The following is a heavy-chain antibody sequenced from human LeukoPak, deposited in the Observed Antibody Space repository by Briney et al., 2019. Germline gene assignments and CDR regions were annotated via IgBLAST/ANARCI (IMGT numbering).Heavy chain of an antibody. V-gene: IGHV3-23*01. CDR3: AKDQPDGSGSTGNYMDV. J-gene: IGHJ6*03. CDR2: ISGIGST. CDR1: GFTFSNYA. Sequence: GGSLRLSCAASGFTFSNYAMTWVRQAPGKGLEWVSIISGIGSTYYADSVKGRFTISRDNSKNTLYLQMNSLRAEDTAVYYCAKDQPDGSGSTGNYMDVWGKGTTVTVSS. D-gene: IGHD3-10*01.